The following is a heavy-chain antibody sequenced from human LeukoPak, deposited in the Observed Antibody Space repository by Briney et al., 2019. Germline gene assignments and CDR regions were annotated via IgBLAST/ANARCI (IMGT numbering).Heavy chain of an antibody. CDR2: IKEDGSEK. D-gene: IGHD3-22*01. Sequence: GGSLRLSCAASGFTFSTFWMSWVRQAPGKGLEWVANIKEDGSEKYYGDSVKGRFTISRDNAKNSLYLQMNSLRAEDTAVYYCARDSSGYQWGQGTLVTVSS. J-gene: IGHJ4*02. CDR1: GFTFSTFW. CDR3: ARDSSGYQ. V-gene: IGHV3-7*01.